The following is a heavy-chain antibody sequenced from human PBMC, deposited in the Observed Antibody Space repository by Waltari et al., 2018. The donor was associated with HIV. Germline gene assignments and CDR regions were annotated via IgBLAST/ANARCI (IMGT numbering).Heavy chain of an antibody. Sequence: QVQLVQSGAEVKKPGASVKVSCKASGYTFTSYAMHWVRQAPGQRLEWMGWINAGNGNTKYSQKFQGRVTITRDTSASTAYMELSSLRSEDTAVYYCARDRPPATLKKVYGMDVWGQGTTVTVSS. CDR3: ARDRPPATLKKVYGMDV. J-gene: IGHJ6*02. CDR1: GYTFTSYA. V-gene: IGHV1-3*01. D-gene: IGHD2-15*01. CDR2: INAGNGNT.